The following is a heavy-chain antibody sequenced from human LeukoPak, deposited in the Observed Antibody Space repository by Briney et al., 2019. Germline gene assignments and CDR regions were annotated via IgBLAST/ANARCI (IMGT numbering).Heavy chain of an antibody. CDR3: TEGGRRDILTY. D-gene: IGHD3-9*01. J-gene: IGHJ4*02. Sequence: PSETLSLTCTVSGGSTSSYYWSWIRQPPGKGLEWIGYIYDSGSTNYNPSLKSRVTISADTSKNQFSLKLTSVTAADTAVYYWTEGGRRDILTYWGQGILVSVSP. CDR2: IYDSGST. V-gene: IGHV4-59*01. CDR1: GGSTSSYY.